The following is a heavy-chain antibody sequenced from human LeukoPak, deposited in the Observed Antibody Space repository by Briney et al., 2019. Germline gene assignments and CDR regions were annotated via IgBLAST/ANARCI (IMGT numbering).Heavy chain of an antibody. J-gene: IGHJ6*03. CDR1: GFTFGSYS. CDR2: ISSSSSYI. CDR3: ASAQGDFWSGYSYYYYMDV. V-gene: IGHV3-21*01. D-gene: IGHD3-3*01. Sequence: GGSLRLSCAASGFTFGSYSMNWVRQAPGKGLEWVSSISSSSSYIYYADSVKGRFTISRDNAKNSLYLQMNSLRAEDTAVYYCASAQGDFWSGYSYYYYMDVWGKGTTVTVSS.